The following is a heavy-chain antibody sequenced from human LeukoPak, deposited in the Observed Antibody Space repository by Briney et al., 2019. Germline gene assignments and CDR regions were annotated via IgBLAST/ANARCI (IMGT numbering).Heavy chain of an antibody. J-gene: IGHJ2*01. Sequence: KPAETLSLTCTVSGGSISSSSYYWGWLRQPPGKGLEWIGSIYYSGTNHYNPSLKSRVTISVATSKNQFSLKLRSVTAADTAVYYCGRDYGDYPYWYFDPWGRGTVVTVSS. CDR3: GRDYGDYPYWYFDP. CDR2: IYYSGTN. V-gene: IGHV4-39*01. D-gene: IGHD4-17*01. CDR1: GGSISSSSYY.